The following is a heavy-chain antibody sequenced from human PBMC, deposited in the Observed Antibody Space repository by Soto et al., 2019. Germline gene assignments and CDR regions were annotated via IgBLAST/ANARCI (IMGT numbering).Heavy chain of an antibody. V-gene: IGHV4-59*01. CDR2: IYYSGST. CDR3: ARYRGLVVRNYSYFGMAV. Sequence: SETLSLTCTVSGGSISSYYWSWIRQPPGKGLEWIGYIYYSGSTNYNPSLKSRVTISVDTSKNQFSLKLSSVTAADTAVYYCARYRGLVVRNYSYFGMAVWGQGPTVT. CDR1: GGSISSYY. J-gene: IGHJ6*02. D-gene: IGHD2-15*01.